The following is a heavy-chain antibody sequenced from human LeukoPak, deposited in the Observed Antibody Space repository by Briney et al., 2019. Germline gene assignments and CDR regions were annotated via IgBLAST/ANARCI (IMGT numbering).Heavy chain of an antibody. CDR1: GGSISSGGYS. V-gene: IGHV4-30-2*01. D-gene: IGHD5-24*01. CDR3: ARVRRDDYNYIDY. Sequence: PSETLSLTCAVSGGSISSGGYSWSWIRQPPGKGLEWIGYIYHSGSTYYNPSLKSRVTISVDRSKNQFSLKLSSVTAADTAVYYCARVRRDDYNYIDYWGQGTLVTVSS. J-gene: IGHJ4*02. CDR2: IYHSGST.